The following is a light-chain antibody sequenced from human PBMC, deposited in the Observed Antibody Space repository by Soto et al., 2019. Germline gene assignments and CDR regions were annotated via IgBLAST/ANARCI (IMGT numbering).Light chain of an antibody. V-gene: IGKV3-20*01. CDR3: QNRDS. Sequence: EVVLTQSPGTLSLSPGERATLFCRASQSVSSSYLAWYQQKPGQAPRLLIYGASIRATGIPDRFSGSGSATDFTLTIARLEPEDFALYYCQNRDSFGPGNKVEIK. CDR2: GAS. CDR1: QSVSSSY. J-gene: IGKJ3*01.